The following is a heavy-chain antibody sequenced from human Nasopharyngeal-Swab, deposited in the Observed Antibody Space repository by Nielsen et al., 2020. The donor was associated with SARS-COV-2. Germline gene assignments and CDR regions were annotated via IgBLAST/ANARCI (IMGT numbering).Heavy chain of an antibody. D-gene: IGHD1-7*01. CDR1: GFTFDDYA. V-gene: IGHV3-23*01. J-gene: IGHJ4*02. Sequence: GESLKISCAASGFTFDDYAIHWVRQAPGKGLEWVSAISGSGGSTYYADSVKGRFTISRDNSKNTLYLQMNSLRAEDTAVYYCAKLPRNWNYGPFDYWGQGTLVTVSS. CDR3: AKLPRNWNYGPFDY. CDR2: ISGSGGST.